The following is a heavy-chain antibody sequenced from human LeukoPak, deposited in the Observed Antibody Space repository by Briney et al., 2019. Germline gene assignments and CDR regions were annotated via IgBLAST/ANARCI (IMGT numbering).Heavy chain of an antibody. CDR1: GGSISSYY. D-gene: IGHD5-18*01. J-gene: IGHJ6*03. CDR3: ARVGGYSYGYYYYYYMDV. Sequence: SETLSLTCIVSGGSISSYYWSWIRQPAGKGPEWIGRIYTSGSTNYNPSLKSRVTMSVDTSKNQFSLKLSSVTAADTAVYYCARVGGYSYGYYYYYYMDVWGKGTTVTVFS. CDR2: IYTSGST. V-gene: IGHV4-4*07.